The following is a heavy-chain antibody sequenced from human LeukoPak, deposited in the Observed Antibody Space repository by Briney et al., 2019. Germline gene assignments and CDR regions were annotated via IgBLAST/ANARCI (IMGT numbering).Heavy chain of an antibody. CDR1: GFTFSDRY. V-gene: IGHV3-72*01. Sequence: GGSLRLSCAASGFTFSDRYMDWVRQAPGKGLEWVGRTSSKGNGYTTYYAASVKGRFTISRDDSKNSLYLQMNSLHTEDTAVYYCAKDSGSGGYFDYWGQGTLVTVSS. CDR2: TSSKGNGYTT. CDR3: AKDSGSGGYFDY. D-gene: IGHD1-26*01. J-gene: IGHJ4*02.